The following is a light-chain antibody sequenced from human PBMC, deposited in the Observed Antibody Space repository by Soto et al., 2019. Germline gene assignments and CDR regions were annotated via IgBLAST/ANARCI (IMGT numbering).Light chain of an antibody. CDR2: AAS. J-gene: IGKJ5*01. CDR1: QSVSSN. Sequence: EIVLTQSPATLSVSPGERATLSCRASQSVSSNLAWYQQKPGQAPRLLIYAASSRATGSPDRFSGGGSGTDFTLTISRLEPEDFAAYYCQQYGYSPITFGQGTRLEIK. V-gene: IGKV3-20*01. CDR3: QQYGYSPIT.